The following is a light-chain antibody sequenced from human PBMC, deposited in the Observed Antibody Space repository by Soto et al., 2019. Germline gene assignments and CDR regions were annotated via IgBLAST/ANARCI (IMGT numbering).Light chain of an antibody. Sequence: DIVLTQSPATLSLSPGERATLSCRASQSVSTYVAWYQQKPGQAPRLLIYDASNRATGIPARFSGSGSGTDFTLTISSLEPEDFAVYYCQQYGSSPSTFGQGTRLEIK. CDR1: QSVSTY. CDR3: QQYGSSPST. CDR2: DAS. J-gene: IGKJ5*01. V-gene: IGKV3-11*01.